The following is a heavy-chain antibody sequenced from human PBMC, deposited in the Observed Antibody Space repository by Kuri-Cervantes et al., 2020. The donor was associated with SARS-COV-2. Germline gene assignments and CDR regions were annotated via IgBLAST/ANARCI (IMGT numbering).Heavy chain of an antibody. CDR1: GGTFSSYA. D-gene: IGHD3-22*01. V-gene: IGHV1-69*06. J-gene: IGHJ4*02. Sequence: SVKVSCMASGGTFSSYAIGWVRQAPGQGLEWMGGIIPIFGTANYAQKFQGRVTITADKATSTAYMELSSLRSEDTAVYYCARGYDSSGYVFDYWGQGTLVTVSS. CDR3: ARGYDSSGYVFDY. CDR2: IIPIFGTA.